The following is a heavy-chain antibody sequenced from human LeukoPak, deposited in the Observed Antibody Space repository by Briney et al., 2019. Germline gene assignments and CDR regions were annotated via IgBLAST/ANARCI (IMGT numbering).Heavy chain of an antibody. J-gene: IGHJ5*02. Sequence: SETLSLTCTVSGGSISSYYGSWIRQPPGKGLEWIGEINHSGSTNYNPSLKSRVTISVDTSKNQFSLKLSSVTAADTAVYYCARGRMVRGVIIRYNWFDPWGQGTLVTVSS. CDR1: GGSISSYY. CDR2: INHSGST. D-gene: IGHD3-10*01. CDR3: ARGRMVRGVIIRYNWFDP. V-gene: IGHV4-34*01.